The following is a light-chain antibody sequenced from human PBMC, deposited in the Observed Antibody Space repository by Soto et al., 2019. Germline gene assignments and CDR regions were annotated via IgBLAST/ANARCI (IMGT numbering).Light chain of an antibody. J-gene: IGLJ1*01. CDR2: DVS. CDR3: CSYAGSNLV. CDR1: SSDVGGYNY. Sequence: QSALTQPRSVSGSPGQSVTISCTGTSSDVGGYNYVSWYQQHPGKAPKLMIYDVSKRPSGVPDRFSGSKSGNTASLTISGLQAEDEADYYCCSYAGSNLVFGTGTKVTVL. V-gene: IGLV2-11*01.